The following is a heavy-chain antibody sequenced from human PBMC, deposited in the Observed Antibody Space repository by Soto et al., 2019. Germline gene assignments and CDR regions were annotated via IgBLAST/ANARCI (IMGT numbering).Heavy chain of an antibody. Sequence: VQLVESGGGLVQPGGSLRLSCAASGFGFSNYEMNWVRQAPGKGLEWISYITSSGGAVFYADSVKGRFTISRDNAKDSLFLQMNSLRVEDTAVYYCARGDCSSTCYIGYWGQGARVTVSS. CDR3: ARGDCSSTCYIGY. CDR2: ITSSGGAV. D-gene: IGHD2-2*02. J-gene: IGHJ4*02. CDR1: GFGFSNYE. V-gene: IGHV3-48*03.